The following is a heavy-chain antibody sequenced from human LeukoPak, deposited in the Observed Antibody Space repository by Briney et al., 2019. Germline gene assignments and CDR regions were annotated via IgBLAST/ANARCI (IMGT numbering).Heavy chain of an antibody. Sequence: GGSLRLSCAGSGFTFSRYWMNWVRQAPGKGLEWVANINHDGSNKYYADSVKGRFTISRDNSKNTLYLQMNSLRADDTAVYHCARDRSGGLDYWGQGTLVTVSS. J-gene: IGHJ4*02. CDR1: GFTFSRYW. CDR2: INHDGSNK. V-gene: IGHV3-7*01. CDR3: ARDRSGGLDY. D-gene: IGHD3-16*01.